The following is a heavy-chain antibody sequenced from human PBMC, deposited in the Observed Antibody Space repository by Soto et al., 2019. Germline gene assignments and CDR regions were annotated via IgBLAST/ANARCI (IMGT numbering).Heavy chain of an antibody. CDR3: ARVGSRRLQRPDWFDP. Sequence: PSETLSLTCTVSGGSISSSSYYWGRLRQPPGMGLEWIGSIYYSGSTYYNRSLKGRVTISVDTSKNQFTLKLSSVTAGDTAVYYCARVGSRRLQRPDWFDPWGQGTLVTVSS. CDR2: IYYSGST. V-gene: IGHV4-39*01. D-gene: IGHD1-26*01. CDR1: GGSISSSSYY. J-gene: IGHJ5*02.